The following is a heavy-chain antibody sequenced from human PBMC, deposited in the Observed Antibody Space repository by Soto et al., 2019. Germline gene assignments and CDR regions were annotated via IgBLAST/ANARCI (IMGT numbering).Heavy chain of an antibody. J-gene: IGHJ6*03. CDR2: IYPGDSDT. Sequence: PGESLKISCKGSGYSFTSYWIGWVRQMPGKGLEWMGIIYPGDSDTRYSPSFQGQVTISADKSISTAYLQWSSLKASDTAMYYCARQSQQLDYYYYYYMDVWGKGTTVTVSS. V-gene: IGHV5-51*01. D-gene: IGHD6-13*01. CDR3: ARQSQQLDYYYYYYMDV. CDR1: GYSFTSYW.